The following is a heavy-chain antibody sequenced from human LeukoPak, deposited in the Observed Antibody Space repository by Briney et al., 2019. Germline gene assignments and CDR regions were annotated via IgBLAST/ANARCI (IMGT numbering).Heavy chain of an antibody. V-gene: IGHV1-69*06. CDR1: GGTVSSYA. J-gene: IGHJ4*02. CDR3: AREYRTNGVCYDLH. D-gene: IGHD2-8*01. CDR2: IIPIFGTA. Sequence: SVKVSCKASGGTVSSYAISWVRQAPGQGLEWMGGIIPIFGTANYAQKFQGRVTITADKSTSTAYMELSSLRSEDTAVYYCAREYRTNGVCYDLHWGQGTLVTGSS.